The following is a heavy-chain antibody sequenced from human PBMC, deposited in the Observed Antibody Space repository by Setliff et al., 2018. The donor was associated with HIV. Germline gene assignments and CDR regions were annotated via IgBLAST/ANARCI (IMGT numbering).Heavy chain of an antibody. CDR3: ARSTSMYCYPDS. D-gene: IGHD2-21*01. CDR1: GASFSGYY. J-gene: IGHJ4*02. CDR2: IYYSGTT. Sequence: PSETLSLTCAVYGASFSGYYWSWIRQPPGKGLEWIGTIYYSGTTHYNPSLNSRVIISVDTSKNQFSLRLNSVTAADTAVYYCARSTSMYCYPDSWGQGALVTDSS. V-gene: IGHV4-34*01.